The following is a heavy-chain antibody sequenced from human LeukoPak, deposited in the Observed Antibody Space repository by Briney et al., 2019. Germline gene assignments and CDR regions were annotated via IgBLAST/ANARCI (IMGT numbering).Heavy chain of an antibody. D-gene: IGHD2-2*01. Sequence: ASVKVSCKASAYTFTSYYMHWVRQAPGQGLEWMGIINPSGGSTTYAQKFQGSVTMTRDTSTSTVYMELSSLRSEDTAVYYCAREYQASYGMDVWGQGTTVTVSS. CDR2: INPSGGST. J-gene: IGHJ6*02. V-gene: IGHV1-46*01. CDR3: AREYQASYGMDV. CDR1: AYTFTSYY.